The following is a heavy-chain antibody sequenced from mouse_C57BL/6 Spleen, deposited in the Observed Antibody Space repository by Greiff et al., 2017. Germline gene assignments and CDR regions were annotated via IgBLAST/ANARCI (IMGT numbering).Heavy chain of an antibody. J-gene: IGHJ3*01. Sequence: EVQVVESGGGLVKPGGSLKLSCAASGFTFSDYGMHWVRQAPEKGLEWVAYISSGSSTIYYADTVKGRFTISRDNAKNTLFLQMTSLRSEDTAMYYCATPYDYDGAWFAYWGQGTLVTVSA. CDR1: GFTFSDYG. V-gene: IGHV5-17*01. CDR2: ISSGSSTI. CDR3: ATPYDYDGAWFAY. D-gene: IGHD2-4*01.